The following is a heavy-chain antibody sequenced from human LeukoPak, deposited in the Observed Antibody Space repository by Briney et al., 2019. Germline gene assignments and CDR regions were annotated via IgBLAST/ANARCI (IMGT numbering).Heavy chain of an antibody. J-gene: IGHJ4*02. CDR1: DGSISSYY. V-gene: IGHV4-59*01. D-gene: IGHD3-22*01. CDR3: ARWGHFDTSGYFVADY. Sequence: SETLSLTRTVSDGSISSYYWNWFRQTPGKGLEWIGHIYYTGTTHYTPSLQSRVSISIDTSKNQFSLKLTSVTAVDTAVYYCARWGHFDTSGYFVADYWGQGTLITVSS. CDR2: IYYTGTT.